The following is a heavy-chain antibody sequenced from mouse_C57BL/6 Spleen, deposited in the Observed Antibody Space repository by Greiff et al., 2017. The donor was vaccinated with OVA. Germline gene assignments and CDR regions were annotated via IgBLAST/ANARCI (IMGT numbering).Heavy chain of an antibody. CDR1: GYTFTSYW. Sequence: QVQLKQPGAELVKPGASVKMSCKASGYTFTSYWITWVKQRPGQGLEWIGDIYPGSGSTNYNEKFKSKATLTVDTSSSTAYMQLSSLTSEDSAVYYCAKEGGRRNYVPFDYWGQGTTLTVSS. CDR3: AKEGGRRNYVPFDY. CDR2: IYPGSGST. V-gene: IGHV1-55*01. D-gene: IGHD2-1*01. J-gene: IGHJ2*01.